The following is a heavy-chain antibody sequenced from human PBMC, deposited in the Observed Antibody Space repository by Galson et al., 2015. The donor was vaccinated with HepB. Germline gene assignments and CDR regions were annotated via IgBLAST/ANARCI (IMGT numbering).Heavy chain of an antibody. CDR2: IDPNDSYT. J-gene: IGHJ6*02. D-gene: IGHD1-14*01. V-gene: IGHV5-10-1*01. CDR3: ASAATTVISYYAMDV. Sequence: SGAEVKKPGQSLGISCKYSGHTFATYWIIWVRQMPGKGLEWMGRIDPNDSYTNYSPSLQGHVTISADKSLSTAYLQWTSLRASDTAIYYCASAATTVISYYAMDVWGQGTTVIVSS. CDR1: GHTFATYW.